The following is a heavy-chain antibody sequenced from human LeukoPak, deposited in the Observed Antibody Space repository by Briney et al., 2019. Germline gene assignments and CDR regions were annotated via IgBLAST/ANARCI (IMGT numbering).Heavy chain of an antibody. CDR2: ISGSGGST. D-gene: IGHD3-22*01. CDR3: AKVPASVVVIPEPFDY. J-gene: IGHJ4*02. V-gene: IGHV3-23*01. Sequence: GGSLRLSCAASGFTFSSYWMSWVRQAPGKGLEWVSAISGSGGSTYYADSVKGRFTISRDNSKNTLYLQMNSLRAEDTAVYYCAKVPASVVVIPEPFDYWGQGTLVTVSS. CDR1: GFTFSSYW.